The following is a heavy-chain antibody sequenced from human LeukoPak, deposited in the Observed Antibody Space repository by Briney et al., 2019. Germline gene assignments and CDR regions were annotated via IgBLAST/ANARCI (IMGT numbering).Heavy chain of an antibody. Sequence: DPVKASCHASGYSFPTFHIHWVRQAPGQGLEWMGRISPNSGDTNYAQKFHDRVTMTRDTSISTVYMELNRLISDDTAVYYCSTEDKYCTSSSCADYWGQGALVTVCS. CDR1: GYSFPTFH. V-gene: IGHV1-2*02. D-gene: IGHD2-2*01. J-gene: IGHJ4*02. CDR3: STEDKYCTSSSCADY. CDR2: ISPNSGDT.